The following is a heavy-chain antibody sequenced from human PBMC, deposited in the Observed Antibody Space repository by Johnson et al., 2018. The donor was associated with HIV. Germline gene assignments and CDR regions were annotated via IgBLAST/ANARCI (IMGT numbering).Heavy chain of an antibody. J-gene: IGHJ3*02. D-gene: IGHD5-24*01. CDR2: ISSSGNTI. V-gene: IGHV3-48*01. CDR3: ARAGRSGDGYNSNAFDI. CDR1: GFSFSNYG. Sequence: VQLVQYGGGVVQPGRSLRLSCATSGFSFSNYGMHWIRQAPGKGLEWVSYISSSGNTIYSADSVKGRFTISRDNSKNTLYLHMNSLRAEDTAVNYCARAGRSGDGYNSNAFDIWGQGTMVTVSS.